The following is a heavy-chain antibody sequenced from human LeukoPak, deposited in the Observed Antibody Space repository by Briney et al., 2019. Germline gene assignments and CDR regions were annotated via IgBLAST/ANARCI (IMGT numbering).Heavy chain of an antibody. CDR2: INHSGST. V-gene: IGHV4-34*01. CDR1: GGSFSGYY. D-gene: IGHD1-26*01. Sequence: SETLSLTCAVYGGSFSGYYWSWIRQPPGKGLEWIGEINHSGSTNYNPSLKSRVTISVDTSKNQFSLKLSSVTAADTAVYYCARGQGANYYYYGMDVWGQGTTVTVSS. J-gene: IGHJ6*02. CDR3: ARGQGANYYYYGMDV.